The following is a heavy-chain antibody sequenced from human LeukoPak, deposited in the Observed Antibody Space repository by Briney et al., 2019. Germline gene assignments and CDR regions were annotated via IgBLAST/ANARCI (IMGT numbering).Heavy chain of an antibody. V-gene: IGHV1-69*04. D-gene: IGHD1-26*01. CDR1: GGTFSSYA. J-gene: IGHJ4*02. CDR2: IIPILGIA. Sequence: ASVKVSCKASGGTFSSYAISWVRQAPGQGLEWMGRIIPILGIANYAQKFQGRVTITADKSTSTAYMELSSLRSEDTAAYYCARVRSGSYISTYYFDYWGQGTLVTVSS. CDR3: ARVRSGSYISTYYFDY.